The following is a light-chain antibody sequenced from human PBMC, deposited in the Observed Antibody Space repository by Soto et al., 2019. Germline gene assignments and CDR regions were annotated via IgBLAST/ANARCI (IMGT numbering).Light chain of an antibody. Sequence: QSALTQPASVSGSPGQSITISCTGTSSDVGSYNLVSWYQQHPGKAPKLMIYEGNKRPSGVSNRFSGSKSGNTASLTISGLQAEDDADYYCWSYAGRRTLAGLGGGTQLTV. CDR2: EGN. V-gene: IGLV2-23*01. J-gene: IGLJ7*01. CDR1: SSDVGSYNL. CDR3: WSYAGRRTLAG.